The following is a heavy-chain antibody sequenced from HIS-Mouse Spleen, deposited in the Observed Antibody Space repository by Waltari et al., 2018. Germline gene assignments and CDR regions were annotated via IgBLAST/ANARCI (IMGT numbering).Heavy chain of an antibody. V-gene: IGHV4-39*07. Sequence: QLQLQESGPGLVKPSETLSLTCTVSGGSISSSSYYWGWIRQPPGEGLEWIGGIYYSGSTNYNPSLKSRVTISVDTSKNQCSLKLSSVTAADTAVYYCAREIPYSSSWYDWYFDLWGRGTLVTVSS. CDR2: IYYSGST. J-gene: IGHJ2*01. CDR3: AREIPYSSSWYDWYFDL. D-gene: IGHD6-13*01. CDR1: GGSISSSSYY.